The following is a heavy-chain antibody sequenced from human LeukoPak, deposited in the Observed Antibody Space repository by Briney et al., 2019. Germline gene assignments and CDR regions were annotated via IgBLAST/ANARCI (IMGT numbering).Heavy chain of an antibody. CDR2: IYYSGST. Sequence: SETLSLTCTVSGGSISSSSYYWGWIRQPPGKGLEWIGSIYYSGSTYYNPSLKSRVTISVDTSKNQFSLKLSSVTAADTAVYYCARDNITGTPTGFGYWGQGTLVTVSS. V-gene: IGHV4-39*07. CDR1: GGSISSSSYY. D-gene: IGHD1-7*01. J-gene: IGHJ4*02. CDR3: ARDNITGTPTGFGY.